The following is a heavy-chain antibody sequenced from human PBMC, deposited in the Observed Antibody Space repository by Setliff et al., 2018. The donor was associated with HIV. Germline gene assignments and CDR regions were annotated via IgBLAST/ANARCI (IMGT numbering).Heavy chain of an antibody. Sequence: PSETLSLTCTVSGGSISTYYWSWIRQPAGKGLEWIGRIHTSDTTRYNPSLQSRVAMSVDTSKNQFSLKLTSVTAADTAVYYCARRTVTTGAFDIWGQGTMVTVSS. CDR2: IHTSDTT. CDR1: GGSISTYY. D-gene: IGHD4-17*01. J-gene: IGHJ3*02. V-gene: IGHV4-4*07. CDR3: ARRTVTTGAFDI.